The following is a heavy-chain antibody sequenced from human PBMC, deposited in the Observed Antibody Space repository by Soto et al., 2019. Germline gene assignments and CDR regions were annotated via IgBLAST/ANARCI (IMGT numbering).Heavy chain of an antibody. Sequence: VSVKVSCKASGYTFTSSASNWVRQATGQGLEWMGWMNPNSGNTGYAQKFQGRVTMTRNTSISTAYMELSSLRSEDTAVYYCARTLYGDNVDYWGQGTLVTVSS. CDR3: ARTLYGDNVDY. J-gene: IGHJ4*02. D-gene: IGHD4-17*01. CDR2: MNPNSGNT. V-gene: IGHV1-8*01. CDR1: GYTFTSSA.